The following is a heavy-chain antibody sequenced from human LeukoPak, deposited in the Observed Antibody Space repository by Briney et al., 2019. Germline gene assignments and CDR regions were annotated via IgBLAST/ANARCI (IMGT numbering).Heavy chain of an antibody. D-gene: IGHD2-8*01. CDR2: TNEDESAK. J-gene: IGHJ3*02. Sequence: GESLRLSCAASGFSFRNSWTAWVRQAPGKGLEWVALTNEDESAKYYVDSVKGRFTISRDNAKNSLFLQMNSLRDEDTAMYYCARGVNRAYDIWGHGTMVTVSS. CDR1: GFSFRNSW. V-gene: IGHV3-7*01. CDR3: ARGVNRAYDI.